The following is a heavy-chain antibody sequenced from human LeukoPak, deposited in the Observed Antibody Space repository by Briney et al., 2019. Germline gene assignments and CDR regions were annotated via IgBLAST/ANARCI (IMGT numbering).Heavy chain of an antibody. D-gene: IGHD5-12*01. CDR3: ARGRHIVATSGYFDF. J-gene: IGHJ4*02. V-gene: IGHV3-30*02. CDR1: GFTFSSYG. CDR2: IRYDGSNK. Sequence: PGGSLRLSCAASGFTFSSYGMHWVRKAPGKGLEWVAFIRYDGSNKYYADSVKGRFTISRDNSKNTLYLQMNSLRAEDTAVYYCARGRHIVATSGYFDFWGQGTLVTVSS.